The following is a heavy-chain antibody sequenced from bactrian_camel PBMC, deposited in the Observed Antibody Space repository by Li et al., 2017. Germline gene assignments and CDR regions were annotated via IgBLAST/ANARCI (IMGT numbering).Heavy chain of an antibody. CDR2: LYTAADRT. CDR3: ANWGDNY. D-gene: IGHD5*01. V-gene: IGHV3S54*01. J-gene: IGHJ4*01. Sequence: HVQLVESGGGLVQAGGSLRLSCATPTHTANLNIKYMAWFRRTPAFEREGVAALYTAADRTYYADSVKGRFTISRDNAENTLYLQLNYLKTEDTAMYYCANWGDNYWGQGTQVTVS. CDR1: THTANLNIKY.